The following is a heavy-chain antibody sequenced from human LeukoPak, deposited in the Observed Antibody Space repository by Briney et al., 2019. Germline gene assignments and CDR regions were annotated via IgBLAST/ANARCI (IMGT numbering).Heavy chain of an antibody. V-gene: IGHV4-59*03. CDR2: IFYTVTN. CDR3: LRESLLTSSPSDI. J-gene: IGHJ3*02. CDR1: GASISSKY. D-gene: IGHD3-16*02. Sequence: SQTLSLTCSVAGASISSKYWRWIRHPPGKGRGWIGYIFYTVTNNYNPSLKTRAPIPLDTSKNQSSLKLNSWTAADPAIYYVLRESLLTSSPSDICGDGKSVTASS.